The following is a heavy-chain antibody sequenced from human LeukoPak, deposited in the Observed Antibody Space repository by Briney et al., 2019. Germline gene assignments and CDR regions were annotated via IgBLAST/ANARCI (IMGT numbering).Heavy chain of an antibody. D-gene: IGHD3-16*01. CDR1: GGSISSYY. J-gene: IGHJ5*02. Sequence: SETLSLTCTVSGGSISSYYWSWIRQPPGKGLEWIGYSYYSGSTNYNPSLKRRVTISVDTSKNQFSLKLSSVTAADTAVYYCAGSNADGDNWFDPWGQGTLVTVSS. CDR2: SYYSGST. CDR3: AGSNADGDNWFDP. V-gene: IGHV4-59*01.